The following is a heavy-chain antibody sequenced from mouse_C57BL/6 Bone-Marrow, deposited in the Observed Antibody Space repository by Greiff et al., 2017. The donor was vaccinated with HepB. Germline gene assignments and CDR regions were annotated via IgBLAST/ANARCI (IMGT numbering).Heavy chain of an antibody. D-gene: IGHD2-4*01. J-gene: IGHJ3*01. V-gene: IGHV1-62-2*01. CDR1: GYTFTEYT. CDR2: FYPGSGSI. CDR3: ARHEEKGYDYDGWFAY. Sequence: VKLMESGAELVKPGASVKLSCKASGYTFTEYTIHWVKQRSGQGLEWIGWFYPGSGSIKYNEKFKDKATLTADKSSSTVYMELSRLTSEDSAVYFCARHEEKGYDYDGWFAYWGQGTLVTVSA.